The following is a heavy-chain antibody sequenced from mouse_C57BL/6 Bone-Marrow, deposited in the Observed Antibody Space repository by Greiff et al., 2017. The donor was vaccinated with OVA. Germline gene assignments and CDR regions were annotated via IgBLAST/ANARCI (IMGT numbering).Heavy chain of an antibody. CDR1: GFTFSGYA. CDR2: ISDGGSYT. J-gene: IGHJ2*01. V-gene: IGHV5-4*01. D-gene: IGHD1-1*01. Sequence: EVQVVESGGDLVKPGGSLKLSCAASGFTFSGYAMSWVRQTPEKRLEWVATISDGGSYTYHPDNVKGRFTISRDNAKNNLYLQMSHLKSEDTAMYYCARGGITGPHYWGKGTTLTVSS. CDR3: ARGGITGPHY.